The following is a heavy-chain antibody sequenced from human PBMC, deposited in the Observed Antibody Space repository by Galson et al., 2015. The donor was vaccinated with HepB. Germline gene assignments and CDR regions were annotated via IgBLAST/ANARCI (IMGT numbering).Heavy chain of an antibody. Sequence: SLRLSCAASGFTFSGNWMNWVRQTPEKGLVCVSRINSDGSYTSYADSVKGRFTISRDNAKNTVYLQMNSLRAEDTAMYYCVRDERGWFDPWGQGTLVTVSS. J-gene: IGHJ5*02. CDR3: VRDERGWFDP. CDR1: GFTFSGNW. V-gene: IGHV3-74*01. CDR2: INSDGSYT.